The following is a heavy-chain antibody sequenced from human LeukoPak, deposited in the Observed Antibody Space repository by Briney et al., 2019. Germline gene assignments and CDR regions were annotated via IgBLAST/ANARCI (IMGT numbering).Heavy chain of an antibody. Sequence: SETLSLTCTVSGGSISSYYWSWIRQPPGKGLEWVGSIYHSGNTYYNPSLKSRVTISVDTSKSQFSLDLTTMTAADTAVYYCARTISGWHRLFDYWGQGTLVSVSS. CDR3: ARTISGWHRLFDY. V-gene: IGHV4-59*12. D-gene: IGHD6-19*01. CDR1: GGSISSYY. CDR2: IYHSGNT. J-gene: IGHJ4*02.